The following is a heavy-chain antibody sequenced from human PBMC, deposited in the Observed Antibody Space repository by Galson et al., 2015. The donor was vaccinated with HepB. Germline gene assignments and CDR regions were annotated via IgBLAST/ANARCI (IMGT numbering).Heavy chain of an antibody. CDR3: AKDLSDYGSGSYGRVYYYYYGMDV. CDR2: ISGSGGST. CDR1: GFTFSYYA. V-gene: IGHV3-23*01. J-gene: IGHJ6*02. Sequence: SLRLSCAASGFTFSYYAMTWVRQAPGKGLEWVSAISGSGGSTYYADSVKGRLTISRDNSKNTLYVQMNSLRAEDTAVYYCAKDLSDYGSGSYGRVYYYYYGMDVWGQGTTVTVSS. D-gene: IGHD3-10*01.